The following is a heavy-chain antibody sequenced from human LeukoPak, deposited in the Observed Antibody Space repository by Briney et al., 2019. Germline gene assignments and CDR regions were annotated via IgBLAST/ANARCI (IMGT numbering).Heavy chain of an antibody. V-gene: IGHV4-59*01. J-gene: IGHJ4*02. CDR3: ARSRDAYLLDY. CDR1: GGSISVYY. Sequence: SETLSLTCTVSGGSISVYYWSWVRQPPGKGLEWIGYISHSGSINYNPSLQSRVTISIGTSNNQFSLNVRSATAADTAAYYCARSRDAYLLDYWGQGTLVTVSS. D-gene: IGHD5-24*01. CDR2: ISHSGSI.